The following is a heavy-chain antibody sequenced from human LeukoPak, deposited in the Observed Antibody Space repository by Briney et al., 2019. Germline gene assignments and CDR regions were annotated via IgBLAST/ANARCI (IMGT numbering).Heavy chain of an antibody. Sequence: PGGSLRLSCAASGFTISSYYMAWVRQAPGKGLEWVSVIYHSGNTDYADSVKGRFTISRDNSKNTVYLQMSSLRAEDTAVYYCAREITSGRYRRYAFDIWGQGTMVTVSS. J-gene: IGHJ3*02. CDR2: IYHSGNT. D-gene: IGHD3-3*01. V-gene: IGHV3-53*01. CDR3: AREITSGRYRRYAFDI. CDR1: GFTISSYY.